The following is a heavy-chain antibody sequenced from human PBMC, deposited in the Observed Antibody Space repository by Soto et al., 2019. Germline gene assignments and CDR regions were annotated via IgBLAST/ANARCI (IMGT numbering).Heavy chain of an antibody. CDR2: IYPGDSDT. V-gene: IGHV5-51*01. D-gene: IGHD3-10*01. CDR1: RYTFTSYW. CDR3: ARHYYYGSGGYYKPPNYYYYYMDV. Sequence: EVQLVQSGAEVKKPGESLKISCKGSRYTFTSYWIGWVRQMPGKGLEWMGIIYPGDSDTRYSPSFQGQVTISADKSISTAYLQWSSLKASDTAMYYCARHYYYGSGGYYKPPNYYYYYMDVWGKGTTVTVSS. J-gene: IGHJ6*03.